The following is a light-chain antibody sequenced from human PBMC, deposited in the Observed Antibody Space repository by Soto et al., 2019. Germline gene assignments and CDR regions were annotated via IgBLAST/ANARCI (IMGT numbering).Light chain of an antibody. Sequence: IQMTPSPSSLSASVGDRVTISCRASQGIGNALGWYQQKPGKPPKVLIYGASSLESGVPSRFSGSGSGTEFTLTISSLQSEDFAVYYCQQYANWPRTFGQGTKVDIK. CDR1: QGIGNA. V-gene: IGKV1D-13*01. J-gene: IGKJ1*01. CDR2: GAS. CDR3: QQYANWPRT.